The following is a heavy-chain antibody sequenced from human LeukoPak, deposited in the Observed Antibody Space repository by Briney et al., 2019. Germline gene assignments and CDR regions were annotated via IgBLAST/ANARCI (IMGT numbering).Heavy chain of an antibody. Sequence: ASVKVSCKASGYTFTGYYMHWVRQAPGQGLEWMGWINPNSGGTNYAQKFQGRVTMTRDTSISTAYMELSRLRSDDTAVYYCARDNNRYDFWSGYSDSHDAFDIWGQGTMVTVSS. V-gene: IGHV1-2*02. CDR1: GYTFTGYY. CDR3: ARDNNRYDFWSGYSDSHDAFDI. J-gene: IGHJ3*02. D-gene: IGHD3-3*01. CDR2: INPNSGGT.